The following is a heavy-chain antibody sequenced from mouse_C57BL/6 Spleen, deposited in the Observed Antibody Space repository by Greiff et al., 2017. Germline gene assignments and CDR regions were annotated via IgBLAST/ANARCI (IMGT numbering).Heavy chain of an antibody. V-gene: IGHV1-55*01. Sequence: QVQLKQSGAELVKPGASVKMSCKASGYTFTSYWITWVKQRPGQGLEWIGDIYPGSGSTNYNEKFKSKATLTVDTSSSTAYMQLSSLTSEDSAVXYCAREGPYYGSSYFDDWGQGTTLTVSS. CDR2: IYPGSGST. CDR3: AREGPYYGSSYFDD. D-gene: IGHD1-1*01. J-gene: IGHJ2*01. CDR1: GYTFTSYW.